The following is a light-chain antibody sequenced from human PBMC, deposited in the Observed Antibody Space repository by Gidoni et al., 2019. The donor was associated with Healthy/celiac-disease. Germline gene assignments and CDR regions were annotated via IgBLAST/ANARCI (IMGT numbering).Light chain of an antibody. CDR1: QSVSSY. CDR2: DAT. V-gene: IGKV3-11*01. J-gene: IGKJ4*02. CDR3: QQRSNWPPLT. Sequence: EIVLTQSPAPLSLSPGERATLSCRASQSVSSYLAGYQQKPGQAPRLLIYDATNRATGSPARFSGSGSGTDFTLTISSLEPEEFAVYYCQQRSNWPPLTFGGGTKVEIK.